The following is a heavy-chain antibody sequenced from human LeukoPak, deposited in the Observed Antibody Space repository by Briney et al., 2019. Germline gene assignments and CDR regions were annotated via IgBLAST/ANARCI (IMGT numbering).Heavy chain of an antibody. Sequence: PGGSLRLSCAASGFTFSSYEMNWVRQAPGKGLEWVSYISSSGSTIYYADSVKGRFTISRDNAKNTLYLQMNSLRAEDTAVYYCARGHQTLVYWGQGTLVTVSS. D-gene: IGHD2-2*01. CDR2: ISSSGSTI. J-gene: IGHJ4*02. CDR1: GFTFSSYE. V-gene: IGHV3-48*03. CDR3: ARGHQTLVY.